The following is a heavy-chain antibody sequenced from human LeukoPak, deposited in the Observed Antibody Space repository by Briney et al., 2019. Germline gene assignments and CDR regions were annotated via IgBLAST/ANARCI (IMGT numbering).Heavy chain of an antibody. V-gene: IGHV1-2*02. Sequence: ASVTVSCKASGYTFTSYYMHWVRHAPGQGLELMGWINPNSGGTNYAQKFQGRGTMTRDKSISTAYMELSRLRSDDTAVYYCAREGTDYYDSSGCLDYWGQGTLVTVSS. D-gene: IGHD3-22*01. CDR1: GYTFTSYY. CDR3: AREGTDYYDSSGCLDY. CDR2: INPNSGGT. J-gene: IGHJ4*02.